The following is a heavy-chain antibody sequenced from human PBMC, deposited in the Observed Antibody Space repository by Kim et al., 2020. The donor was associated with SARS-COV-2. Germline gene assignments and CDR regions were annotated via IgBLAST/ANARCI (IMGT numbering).Heavy chain of an antibody. CDR3: ARDGYCSGGSCQETGGY. J-gene: IGHJ4*02. Sequence: GGSLRLSCAASGFTFSSYEMNWVRQAPGKGLEWVSYISSSGSTIYYADSVKGRFTISRDNAKNSLYLQMNSLRAEDTAVYYCARDGYCSGGSCQETGGYWGQGTLVTVSS. CDR1: GFTFSSYE. D-gene: IGHD2-15*01. V-gene: IGHV3-48*03. CDR2: ISSSGSTI.